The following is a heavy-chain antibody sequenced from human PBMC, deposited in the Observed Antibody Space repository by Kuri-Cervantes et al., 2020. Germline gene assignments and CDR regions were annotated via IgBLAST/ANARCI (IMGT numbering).Heavy chain of an antibody. CDR2: IKQDGSEK. Sequence: GGSLRLSCAASGFTFSSYWMSWVRQAPGEGLEWVANIKQDGSEKYYVDSVKGRFTISRDNAKNSLYLQMNSLRAEDTAVYYCARDGRVRGVYGMDVWGQGTTVTVSS. CDR3: ARDGRVRGVYGMDV. D-gene: IGHD3-10*01. CDR1: GFTFSSYW. V-gene: IGHV3-7*01. J-gene: IGHJ6*02.